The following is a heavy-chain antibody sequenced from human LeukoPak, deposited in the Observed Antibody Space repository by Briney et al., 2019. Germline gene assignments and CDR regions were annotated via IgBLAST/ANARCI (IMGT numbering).Heavy chain of an antibody. CDR1: GFTFSSYS. V-gene: IGHV3-21*01. Sequence: PGGSLRLSCAASGFTFSSYSMNWVRQAPGKGLEWVSSISSSSSYIYYADSVKGRFTISRDNAKNSLYLQMNSLRAEDTAVYYCARDRWNDAGGDYGMDVWGQGTTVTVSS. J-gene: IGHJ6*02. D-gene: IGHD1-1*01. CDR3: ARDRWNDAGGDYGMDV. CDR2: ISSSSSYI.